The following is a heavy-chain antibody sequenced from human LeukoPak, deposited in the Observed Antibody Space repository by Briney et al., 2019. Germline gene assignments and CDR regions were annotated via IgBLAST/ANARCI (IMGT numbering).Heavy chain of an antibody. D-gene: IGHD4-11*01. V-gene: IGHV1-69*13. CDR3: ARGRATVDEYYYYMDV. Sequence: SVKVSCKASGGTFSNYTITWVRQAPGQGLEWMGGIIPIFGTANYAQKFQGRVTITADESTSTAHMEVSSLRSEDTAVYYCARGRATVDEYYYYMDVWGKGTTVTVSS. CDR1: GGTFSNYT. CDR2: IIPIFGTA. J-gene: IGHJ6*03.